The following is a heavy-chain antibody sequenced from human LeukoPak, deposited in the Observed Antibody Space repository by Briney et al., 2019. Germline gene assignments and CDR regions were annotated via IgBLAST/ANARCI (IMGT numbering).Heavy chain of an antibody. J-gene: IGHJ3*02. CDR3: ARDRSLYNDFWSGYYAFDI. Sequence: PSETLSLTCTVSGGSISSHYWSWIRQPPGKGLEWIGYVYNSGSTKYNPALKSRVFISVDTSRNQFFLELNSVTAADTAMYYCARDRSLYNDFWSGYYAFDIWGQGTMVTVSP. V-gene: IGHV4-59*11. CDR2: VYNSGST. D-gene: IGHD3-3*01. CDR1: GGSISSHY.